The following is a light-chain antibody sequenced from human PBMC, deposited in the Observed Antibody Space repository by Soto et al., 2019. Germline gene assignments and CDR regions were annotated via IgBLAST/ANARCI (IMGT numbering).Light chain of an antibody. CDR1: QSISSD. Sequence: DIPMTQSPSSLSASVGDRVTITCRASQSISSDLNWYQQKPGKAPELLIYGASTLQSGVPSRFSGSGSGRDFTLTISSLQPEDFATYHCQQSFSTRFTFGPGTKVDIK. CDR2: GAS. CDR3: QQSFSTRFT. V-gene: IGKV1-39*01. J-gene: IGKJ3*01.